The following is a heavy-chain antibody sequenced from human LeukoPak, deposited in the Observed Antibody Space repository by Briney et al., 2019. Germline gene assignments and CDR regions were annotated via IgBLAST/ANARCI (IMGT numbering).Heavy chain of an antibody. CDR3: ARASRVAGGFDY. CDR2: IYYSGST. CDR1: GGSISSYY. Sequence: SETLSLTCTVSGGSISSYYWSWIRQPPGKGLEWIGYIYYSGSTNYNPSLKSRVTISVDTSKNQFSLKLSSVTAADTAVYYCARASRVAGGFDYWGQGILVTVSS. D-gene: IGHD6-13*01. J-gene: IGHJ4*02. V-gene: IGHV4-59*01.